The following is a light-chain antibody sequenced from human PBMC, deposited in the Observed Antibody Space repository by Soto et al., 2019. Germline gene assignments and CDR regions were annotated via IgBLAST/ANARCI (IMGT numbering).Light chain of an antibody. CDR1: QGIRDA. Sequence: DIQMTQYPSSLSASVGDRVTITCRASQGIRDALGWYQQKPGKAPKRLIYAASSLQSGVPSRFSGSGSGTEFTLTISSLQPEDFATYYFLQHNSYPQTFGQGTKVEIK. CDR3: LQHNSYPQT. J-gene: IGKJ1*01. V-gene: IGKV1-17*01. CDR2: AAS.